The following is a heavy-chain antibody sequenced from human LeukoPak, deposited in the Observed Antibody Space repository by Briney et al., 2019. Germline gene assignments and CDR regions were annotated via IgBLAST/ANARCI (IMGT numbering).Heavy chain of an antibody. J-gene: IGHJ4*02. Sequence: GGSLRLSCAASGFTVSSNYMNWVRQAPGKGLEWVSVIYSGGSTYYADSVKGRFIISRDKSKNTLYLQMNSLRAEDTAVYYCAKRFRAVAGGSDYWGQGTLVTVSS. CDR1: GFTVSSNY. D-gene: IGHD6-19*01. CDR2: IYSGGST. V-gene: IGHV3-66*04. CDR3: AKRFRAVAGGSDY.